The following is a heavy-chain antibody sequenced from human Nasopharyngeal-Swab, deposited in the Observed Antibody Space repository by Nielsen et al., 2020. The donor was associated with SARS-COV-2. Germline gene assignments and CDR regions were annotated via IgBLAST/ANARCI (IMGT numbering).Heavy chain of an antibody. Sequence: SVQVSCKASGGTFSSYAVSWVRQAPGQGLEWMGGIITIFGTANYAQKFQGRVTITADESTSTAYMELSSLRSEDKAVYYCARGQVRMMYATMGYFDYWGQGTLVTVSS. CDR3: ARGQVRMMYATMGYFDY. V-gene: IGHV1-69*13. CDR2: IITIFGTA. J-gene: IGHJ4*02. CDR1: GGTFSSYA. D-gene: IGHD2-8*01.